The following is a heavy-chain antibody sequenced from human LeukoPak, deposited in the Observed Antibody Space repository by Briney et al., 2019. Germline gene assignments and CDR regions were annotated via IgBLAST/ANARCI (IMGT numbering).Heavy chain of an antibody. Sequence: PSETLSLTCAVYGDLFNSYYWTWIRQPPGKGLEWIGEINHSGSTNYNPSLKSRVTISVDTSKNQFSLKLSSVTAADTAVYYCARGLPLLSSWYLGRRNWFDPWGQGTLVTVSS. D-gene: IGHD6-13*01. CDR3: ARGLPLLSSWYLGRRNWFDP. CDR2: INHSGST. J-gene: IGHJ5*02. CDR1: GDLFNSYY. V-gene: IGHV4-34*01.